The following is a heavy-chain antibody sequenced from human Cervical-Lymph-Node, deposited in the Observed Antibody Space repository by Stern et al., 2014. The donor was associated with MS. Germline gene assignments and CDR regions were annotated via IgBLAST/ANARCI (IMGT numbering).Heavy chain of an antibody. CDR2: IYPGDSAT. Sequence: EVQLVESGAEVKKPGESLKISWRGSGYSFTSYWIGWVRQMPGKGLEWMGIIYPGDSATRYSPDFQGQVTISADKSISTAYLQWRSLKASDTAMYYCARLQTLGYSSSCFDYWGQGTLVTASS. D-gene: IGHD6-13*01. J-gene: IGHJ4*02. V-gene: IGHV5-51*03. CDR3: ARLQTLGYSSSCFDY. CDR1: GYSFTSYW.